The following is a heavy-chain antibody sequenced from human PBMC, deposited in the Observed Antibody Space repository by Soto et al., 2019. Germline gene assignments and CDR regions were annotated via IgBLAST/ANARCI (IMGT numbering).Heavy chain of an antibody. CDR3: ARDGGLWSANDALDI. J-gene: IGHJ3*02. V-gene: IGHV1-46*04. Sequence: QVQLVQSGAEVKKPGASVQVSCRASGYTFTSYYIHWVCQAPGQGLEWMGIIRTGGGSTSYAQKMQDTLTLTTDTSTSRVYMELSSLRAEDTAVYDCARDGGLWSANDALDIWGQGTMFTASS. D-gene: IGHD3-3*01. CDR1: GYTFTSYY. CDR2: IRTGGGST.